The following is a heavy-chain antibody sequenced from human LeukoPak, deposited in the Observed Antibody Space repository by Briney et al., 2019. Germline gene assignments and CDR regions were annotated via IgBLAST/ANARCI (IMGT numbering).Heavy chain of an antibody. CDR2: TSPYNENT. J-gene: IGHJ4*02. V-gene: IGHV1-18*01. D-gene: IGHD3-16*01. CDR3: ARDGDYGIFVNVDY. Sequence: GASVNVSFTTSGYSFVLYGISWVRQAPGQGPEWMGWTSPYNENTKYAEKFQGRVTMTTDTSTSTVYMELRSLRSDDTAVYYCARDGDYGIFVNVDYWGQGTLVTVSS. CDR1: GYSFVLYG.